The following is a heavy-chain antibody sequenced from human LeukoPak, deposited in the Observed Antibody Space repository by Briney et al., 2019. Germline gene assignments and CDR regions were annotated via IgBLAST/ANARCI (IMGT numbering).Heavy chain of an antibody. Sequence: GGSLRLSCEASGFTFSSYALSWVRQAPGKGLEWVSAISENGGTTFYADSVKGRFIITRDNSKNTLYMQMNSLRGEDTAVYYCAKDYGPKQLVFFDSWGQGALVTVSS. CDR3: AKDYGPKQLVFFDS. CDR2: ISENGGTT. D-gene: IGHD6-13*01. V-gene: IGHV3-23*01. J-gene: IGHJ4*02. CDR1: GFTFSSYA.